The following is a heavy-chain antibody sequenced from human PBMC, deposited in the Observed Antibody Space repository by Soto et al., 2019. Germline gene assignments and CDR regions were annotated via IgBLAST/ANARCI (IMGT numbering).Heavy chain of an antibody. CDR3: ATELRGYLEY. V-gene: IGHV4-30-2*01. D-gene: IGHD3-22*01. Sequence: SETLSLTCAVSGVSINSGGYSWTWIRQPPGKALEWIGFIYQSETTSYNPSLKSRVTISVNRSKNQFSLKLTSVNAADTAVYYRATELRGYLEYWGQGTLVTVSS. CDR2: IYQSETT. CDR1: GVSINSGGYS. J-gene: IGHJ4*02.